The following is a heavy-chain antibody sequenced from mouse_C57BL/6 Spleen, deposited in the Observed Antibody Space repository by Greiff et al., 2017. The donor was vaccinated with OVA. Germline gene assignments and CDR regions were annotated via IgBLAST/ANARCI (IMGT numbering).Heavy chain of an antibody. CDR3: ARGKTGYWYFDV. Sequence: EVKLMESGPGLVKPSQSLSLTCSVTGYSITSGYYWNWIRQFPGNKLEWMGYISYDGSNNYNPSLKNRISITRDTSKNQFFLKLNSVTTEDTATYYGARGKTGYWYFDVWGTGTTVTVSS. CDR1: GYSITSGYY. V-gene: IGHV3-6*01. J-gene: IGHJ1*03. D-gene: IGHD3-2*01. CDR2: ISYDGSN.